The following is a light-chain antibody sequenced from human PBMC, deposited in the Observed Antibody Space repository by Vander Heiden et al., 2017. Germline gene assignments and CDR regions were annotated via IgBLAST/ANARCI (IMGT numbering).Light chain of an antibody. Sequence: DIQLTQPPSSLSASVGDRVTINCRASQRISTNLNWYQQKAGKAPKLLISAASTLQSGVPSRFSGSNSGTEFTLTISDLQPDDCATFYCQQSYTRPRTFGPGTKVEIK. CDR1: QRISTN. CDR3: QQSYTRPRT. V-gene: IGKV1-39*01. J-gene: IGKJ3*01. CDR2: AAS.